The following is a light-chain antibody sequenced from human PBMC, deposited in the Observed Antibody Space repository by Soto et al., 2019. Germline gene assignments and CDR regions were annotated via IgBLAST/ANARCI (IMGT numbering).Light chain of an antibody. CDR1: QGIASW. CDR3: QPANTFPIT. J-gene: IGKJ4*01. V-gene: IGKV1-12*01. Sequence: DIQMTQSPSSVSASVGDRVTITCRTSQGIASWLAWYQQKPGKAPKVLIYAASSLQSGVTSRFDGSGCGADFTLTISSLQPEAFATYYCQPANTFPITFGGGTNVETK. CDR2: AAS.